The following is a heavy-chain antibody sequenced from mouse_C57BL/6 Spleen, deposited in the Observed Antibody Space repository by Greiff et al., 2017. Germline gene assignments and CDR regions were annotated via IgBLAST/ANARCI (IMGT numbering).Heavy chain of an antibody. J-gene: IGHJ2*01. CDR3: ATYDYDVFFDY. D-gene: IGHD2-4*01. V-gene: IGHV1-26*01. CDR1: GYTFTDYY. Sequence: VQLKQSGPELVKPGASVKISCKASGYTFTDYYMNWVKQSHGKSLEWIGDINPNNGGTSYNQKFKGKATLTVDKSSSTAYMELRSLTSEDSAVYYCATYDYDVFFDYWGQGTTLTVSS. CDR2: INPNNGGT.